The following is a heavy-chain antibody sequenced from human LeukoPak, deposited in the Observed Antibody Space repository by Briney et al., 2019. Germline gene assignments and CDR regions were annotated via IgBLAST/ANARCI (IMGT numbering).Heavy chain of an antibody. CDR2: IYYSGST. CDR1: GGSISSYY. CDR3: ARDKYSSSWYGFDI. Sequence: SETLSLTCTVSGGSISSYYWSWIRQPPGKGLEWIGYIYYSGSTNYNPSLKSRVTISVDTSKNQFSLKLSSVTAADTAVYYCARDKYSSSWYGFDIWGQGTMVTVSP. J-gene: IGHJ3*02. D-gene: IGHD6-13*01. V-gene: IGHV4-59*01.